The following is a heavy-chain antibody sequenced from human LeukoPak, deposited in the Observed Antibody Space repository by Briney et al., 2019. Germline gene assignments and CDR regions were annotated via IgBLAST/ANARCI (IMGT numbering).Heavy chain of an antibody. Sequence: SETLSLTCTVSGGSVSSSIYYWGWIRQPPGKGLEWIGSIYYSGSTSYNPSLKSRVTISVDTSKNQFSRKLTSVTAADTAVYYCASRNDILTGYVFDFWGQGTLVTVSS. CDR2: IYYSGST. CDR1: GGSVSSSIYY. D-gene: IGHD3-9*01. J-gene: IGHJ4*02. V-gene: IGHV4-39*01. CDR3: ASRNDILTGYVFDF.